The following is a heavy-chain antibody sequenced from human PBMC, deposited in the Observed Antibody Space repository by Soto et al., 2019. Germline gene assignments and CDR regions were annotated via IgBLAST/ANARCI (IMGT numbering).Heavy chain of an antibody. J-gene: IGHJ6*02. Sequence: GGSLRLSCAASGFTFSSYSMNWVRQAPGKGLEWVSSISSSSSYIYYADSVKGRFTISRDNAKNSLYLQMNSLRAEDPAVYYCARDPGSGWYGTYYGMDVWGQGTTVTVSS. D-gene: IGHD6-19*01. CDR3: ARDPGSGWYGTYYGMDV. CDR2: ISSSSSYI. V-gene: IGHV3-21*01. CDR1: GFTFSSYS.